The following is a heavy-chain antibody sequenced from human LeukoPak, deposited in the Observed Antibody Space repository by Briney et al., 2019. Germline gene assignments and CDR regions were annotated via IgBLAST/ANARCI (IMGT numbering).Heavy chain of an antibody. CDR1: GFTFGDYA. CDR3: TRDLSYGLSYDY. V-gene: IGHV3-49*04. CDR2: IRSKAYGGTP. D-gene: IGHD5-18*01. J-gene: IGHJ4*02. Sequence: PGGSLRLSCTASGFTFGDYAMSWVRQVPGKGLEWVGFIRSKAYGGTPEYAASAKGRFTISRDDSKSIGYLQMNSLKTEDTAVYHCTRDLSYGLSYDYWGQGTLVTVSS.